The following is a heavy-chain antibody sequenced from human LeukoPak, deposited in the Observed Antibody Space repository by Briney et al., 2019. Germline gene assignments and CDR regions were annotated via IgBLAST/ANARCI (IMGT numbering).Heavy chain of an antibody. J-gene: IGHJ6*03. Sequence: GGSLRLSCAASGFTFSSYSMNWVRQAPGKGLEWVSSISSSSSYIYHADSVKGRFTISRDNAKNSLYLQMNSLRAEDTAVYYCARVLGYGDLYYYYYYYMDVWGKGTTVTVSS. V-gene: IGHV3-21*01. D-gene: IGHD4-17*01. CDR3: ARVLGYGDLYYYYYYYMDV. CDR1: GFTFSSYS. CDR2: ISSSSSYI.